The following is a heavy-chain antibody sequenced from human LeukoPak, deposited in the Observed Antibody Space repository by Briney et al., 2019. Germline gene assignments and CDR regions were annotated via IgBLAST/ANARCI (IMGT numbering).Heavy chain of an antibody. CDR2: IIPILGIA. Sequence: SVKVSCKASGGTFSSYAISWVRQAPGQGVEWMGRIIPILGIANYAQKFQGRVTITADKSTSTAYMELRSLRSEDTAVYYCARDAVAGTYDYWGQGTLVTVSS. V-gene: IGHV1-69*04. CDR1: GGTFSSYA. D-gene: IGHD6-19*01. J-gene: IGHJ4*02. CDR3: ARDAVAGTYDY.